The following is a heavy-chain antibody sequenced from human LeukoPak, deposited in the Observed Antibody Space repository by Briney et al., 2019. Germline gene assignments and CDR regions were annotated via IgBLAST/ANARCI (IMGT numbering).Heavy chain of an antibody. CDR1: GFTVSSNY. Sequence: GGSLRLSCVASGFTVSSNYMNWVRQAPGKGLAWVSIIYSGERTYYADSVKGRFTISRDNYKNTLYLHMNSLRAEDTGMYYCARDNSGSIDYWGQGTLVTVSS. CDR3: ARDNSGSIDY. J-gene: IGHJ4*02. V-gene: IGHV3-53*01. CDR2: IYSGERT. D-gene: IGHD1-1*01.